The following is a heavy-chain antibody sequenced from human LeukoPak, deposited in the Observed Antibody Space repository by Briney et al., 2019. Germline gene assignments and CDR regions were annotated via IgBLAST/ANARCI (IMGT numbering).Heavy chain of an antibody. CDR2: IYSGGST. CDR3: ARGLTGYSSGWDVETLGY. J-gene: IGHJ4*02. V-gene: IGHV3-66*01. Sequence: GGSLRLSCAASGFIFSTYTMSWVRQAPGKGLEWVSVIYSGGSTYYADSVKGRFTISSDNSKNTLYLQMNSLRAEDTAVYYCARGLTGYSSGWDVETLGYWGQGTLVTVSS. D-gene: IGHD6-19*01. CDR1: GFIFSTYT.